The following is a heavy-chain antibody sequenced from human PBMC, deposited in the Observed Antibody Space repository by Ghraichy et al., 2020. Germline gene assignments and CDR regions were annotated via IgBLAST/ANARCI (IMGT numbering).Heavy chain of an antibody. CDR1: GYSISSGYY. CDR3: AREYYYDSSGSSDY. J-gene: IGHJ4*02. CDR2: IYHSGST. V-gene: IGHV4-38-2*01. D-gene: IGHD3-22*01. Sequence: SETLSLTCAVSGYSISSGYYWGWIRQPPEKGLEWIGSIYHSGSTYYNPSLKSRVTISVDTSKNQFSLKLSSVTAADTAVYYCAREYYYDSSGSSDYWGQGTLVTVSS.